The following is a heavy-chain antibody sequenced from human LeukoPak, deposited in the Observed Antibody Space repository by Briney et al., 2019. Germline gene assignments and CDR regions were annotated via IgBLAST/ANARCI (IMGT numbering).Heavy chain of an antibody. CDR1: GFTFSSYA. J-gene: IGHJ6*03. CDR3: AKTPLYKGYCSSTSCYRNYYYYMDV. Sequence: PGGSLRLSCAASGFTFSSYAMSWVRQAPGKGLEWVSAISGSGGSTYYADSVKGRFTISRDNSKNTLYLQMNSLRAEDTAVYYCAKTPLYKGYCSSTSCYRNYYYYMDVWGKGTTVTVSS. D-gene: IGHD2-2*01. CDR2: ISGSGGST. V-gene: IGHV3-23*01.